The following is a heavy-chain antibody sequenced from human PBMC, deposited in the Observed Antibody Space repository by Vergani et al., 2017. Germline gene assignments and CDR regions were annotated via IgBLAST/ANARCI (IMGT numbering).Heavy chain of an antibody. CDR1: GFTFSDYY. Sequence: QVQLVESGGGLVKPGGSLRLSCAASGFTFSDYYMSWIRQAPGKGLEWVSYISSSSSYTNYADSVKGRFTISRDNAKNSLYLQMNSLRAEDTAVYYCARELPNSRWYKDCWGQGTLVTVSS. J-gene: IGHJ4*02. V-gene: IGHV3-11*06. CDR2: ISSSSSYT. D-gene: IGHD6-13*01. CDR3: ARELPNSRWYKDC.